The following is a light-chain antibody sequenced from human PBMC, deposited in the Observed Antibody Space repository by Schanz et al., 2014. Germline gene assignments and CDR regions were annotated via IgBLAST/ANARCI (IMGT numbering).Light chain of an antibody. CDR2: KAS. CDR1: QSVRTW. CDR3: QQYNSYPWT. J-gene: IGKJ1*01. V-gene: IGKV1-5*03. Sequence: DIQMTQSPSTLPASAGDRVTITCRASQSVRTWLAWYQQKPGKAPHLLIYKASSLDSEVPSRFTGSGSGTEFTLTISSLQPDDFATYYCQQYNSYPWTFGQGTKVEIK.